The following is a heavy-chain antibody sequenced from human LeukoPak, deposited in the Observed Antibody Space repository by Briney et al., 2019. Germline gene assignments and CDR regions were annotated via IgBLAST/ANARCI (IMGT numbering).Heavy chain of an antibody. CDR1: GFRFGSDW. Sequence: GESLRLSCAASGFRFGSDWMSWVRQAPAKGLEWVANINPDGSEKYYVDSVKGRFTISRDNGKNSLYLQLNSLRAEDTAVYYCARYYDTTVGDAFDIWGQGTMVTVSS. V-gene: IGHV3-7*01. CDR2: INPDGSEK. J-gene: IGHJ3*02. CDR3: ARYYDTTVGDAFDI. D-gene: IGHD3-16*01.